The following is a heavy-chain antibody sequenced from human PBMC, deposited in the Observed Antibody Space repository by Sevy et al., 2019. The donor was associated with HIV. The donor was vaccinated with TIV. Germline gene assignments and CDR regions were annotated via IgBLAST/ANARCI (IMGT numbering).Heavy chain of an antibody. CDR1: GFIFRSYA. V-gene: IGHV3-23*01. CDR3: VKEGTYGGIVSDSFDI. Sequence: GGSLRLSCAASGFIFRSYAMSWVRQAPGKGLEWVSGISGSGGNTYYADSVKGRLTISRDNSKNTVYLQMNSLRAEDTAIYYCVKEGTYGGIVSDSFDIWGQGTRVTVS. D-gene: IGHD3-16*02. J-gene: IGHJ3*02. CDR2: ISGSGGNT.